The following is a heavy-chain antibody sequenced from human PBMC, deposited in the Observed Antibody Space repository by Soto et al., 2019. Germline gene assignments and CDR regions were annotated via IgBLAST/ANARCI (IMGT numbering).Heavy chain of an antibody. D-gene: IGHD6-19*01. V-gene: IGHV3-23*01. Sequence: GGSLRLSCAASGFTFSSYAMSWVRQAPGKGLEWVAAITGGGSNKYYADSVKGRFTISRDNSKNTLYLQMNSLRAEDTAVYYCARVHSSGWLFDYWGQGTLVTVSS. CDR1: GFTFSSYA. CDR2: ITGGGSNK. CDR3: ARVHSSGWLFDY. J-gene: IGHJ4*02.